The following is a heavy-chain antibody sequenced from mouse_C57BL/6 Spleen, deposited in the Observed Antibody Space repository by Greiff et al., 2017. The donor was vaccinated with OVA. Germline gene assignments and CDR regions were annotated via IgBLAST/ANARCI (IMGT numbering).Heavy chain of an antibody. CDR1: GYAFTNYL. CDR2: INPGSGGT. V-gene: IGHV1-54*01. CDR3: ARERDYNYPFAY. Sequence: QVQLQQSGAELVRPGTSVKVSCKASGYAFTNYLIEWVKQRPGQGLEWIGVINPGSGGTNYNEKFKGKATLTADKSSSTAYMQLSSLASEDSAVYFCARERDYNYPFAYWGQGTLVTVSA. D-gene: IGHD1-3*01. J-gene: IGHJ3*01.